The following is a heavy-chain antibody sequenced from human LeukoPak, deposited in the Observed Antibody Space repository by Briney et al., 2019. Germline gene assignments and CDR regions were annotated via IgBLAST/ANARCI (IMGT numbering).Heavy chain of an antibody. V-gene: IGHV4-61*02. J-gene: IGHJ5*02. CDR3: ARRDVPAAAKWFDP. Sequence: SETLSLTCTVSGGSISSGSYYWSWIRQPAGKGLEWIGRIYTSGSTNYNPSLKSRVTISVDTSKNQFSLKLSSVTAADTAVYYCARRDVPAAAKWFDPWGQGTLVTVSS. D-gene: IGHD2-2*01. CDR1: GGSISSGSYY. CDR2: IYTSGST.